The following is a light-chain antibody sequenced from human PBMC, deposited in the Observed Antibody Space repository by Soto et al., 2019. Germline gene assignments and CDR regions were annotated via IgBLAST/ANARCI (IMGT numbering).Light chain of an antibody. CDR1: QSVSSSY. V-gene: IGKV3-20*01. J-gene: IGKJ1*01. CDR3: QQYGSSPPGT. Sequence: EIVLTQSPGTLSLYPGERATLSCRASQSVSSSYLAWYQQKPGQAPRLLIYGASSRATGIPDRFSGSGSGTDFTLTISRLEPEDFAVYYCQQYGSSPPGTFGQGTKV. CDR2: GAS.